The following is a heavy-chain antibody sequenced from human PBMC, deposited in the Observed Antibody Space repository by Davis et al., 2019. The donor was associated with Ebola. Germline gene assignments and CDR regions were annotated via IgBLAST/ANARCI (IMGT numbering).Heavy chain of an antibody. J-gene: IGHJ4*02. V-gene: IGHV4-4*02. Sequence: MPGGSLRLSCAVSGGSISSSNWWSWVRQPPGKGLEWIGEIYHSGSTNYNPSLKSRVTISVDKSKNQFSLKLSSVTAADTAVYYCARGSYDILTGWLDYWGQGTLVTVSS. D-gene: IGHD3-9*01. CDR3: ARGSYDILTGWLDY. CDR2: IYHSGST. CDR1: GGSISSSNW.